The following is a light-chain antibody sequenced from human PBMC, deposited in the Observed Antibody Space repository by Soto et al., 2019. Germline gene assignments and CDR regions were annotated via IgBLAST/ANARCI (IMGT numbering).Light chain of an antibody. J-gene: IGKJ5*01. CDR3: MQRPHWRIT. V-gene: IGKV2-30*02. CDR2: KVS. CDR1: QSLVHSDGIAY. Sequence: DVVMTQSPLSLPVTLGQPASISCRSNQSLVHSDGIAYFSWFQQRPGRSPRRLIYKVSNRDSGVPAEYRGSGSGPDFALKFSRLEAEDGGVYDCMQRPHWRITFGQGTRLHIK.